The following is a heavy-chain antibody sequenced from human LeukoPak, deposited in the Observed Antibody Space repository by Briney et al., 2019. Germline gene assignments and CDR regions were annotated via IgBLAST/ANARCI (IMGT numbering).Heavy chain of an antibody. Sequence: SETLSLTCTVSGGSISSSSYWGWIRRPPGKGLDWIGSFYYSGRTYYNPSLKSRVTISVDTSKNQFSLQLGSVPAADTAVYYCASIVGATFLDFWGQGTLVTVSS. J-gene: IGHJ4*02. D-gene: IGHD1-26*01. CDR3: ASIVGATFLDF. CDR2: FYYSGRT. CDR1: GGSISSSSY. V-gene: IGHV4-39*01.